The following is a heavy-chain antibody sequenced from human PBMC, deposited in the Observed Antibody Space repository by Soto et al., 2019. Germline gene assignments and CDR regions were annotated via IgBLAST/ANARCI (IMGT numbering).Heavy chain of an antibody. CDR1: GDSVSSNSAA. Sequence: QTLSLTCAISGDSVSSNSAAWNWIRQSPSRGLEWLGRTYYRSKWYNDYAVSVKSRITINPDTSKNQFSLQLNSVTPEDTAVYYCARSLGYCSGGSCYSGYYGMDVWGQGTTVTVSS. J-gene: IGHJ6*02. CDR3: ARSLGYCSGGSCYSGYYGMDV. CDR2: TYYRSKWYN. V-gene: IGHV6-1*01. D-gene: IGHD2-15*01.